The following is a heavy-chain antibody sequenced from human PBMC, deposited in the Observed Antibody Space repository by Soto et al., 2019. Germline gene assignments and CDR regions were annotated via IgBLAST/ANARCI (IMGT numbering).Heavy chain of an antibody. Sequence: GGSLRLPCAASGFNITSPPMQWVRQTPGHGLEWVAAISYNEIDKKYSDFAKGRFRISRDKSEKTLCLQMNSLRAEDTAVYYCARLEEVDQYYYGVDVGGQGTTVTVSS. D-gene: IGHD1-1*01. J-gene: IGHJ6*02. CDR2: ISYNEIDK. CDR1: GFNITSPP. V-gene: IGHV3-30*03. CDR3: ARLEEVDQYYYGVDV.